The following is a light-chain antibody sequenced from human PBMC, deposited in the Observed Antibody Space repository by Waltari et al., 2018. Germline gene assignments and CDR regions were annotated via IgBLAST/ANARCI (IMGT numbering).Light chain of an antibody. CDR2: EAS. CDR3: QQYNRWPPIT. J-gene: IGKJ5*01. V-gene: IGKV3-15*01. Sequence: EIVMTQSPATLSVSPGERATLSCRASQSVTRNLAWYQQKPGQAPRRLIYEASTRATGISARFSGSGSGTEFTLTIRSLQSEDFAVYYCQQYNRWPPITFGQGTRLEIK. CDR1: QSVTRN.